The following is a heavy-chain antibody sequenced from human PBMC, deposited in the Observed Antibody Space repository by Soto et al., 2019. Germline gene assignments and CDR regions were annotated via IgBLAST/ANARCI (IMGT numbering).Heavy chain of an antibody. CDR1: GFTFSNSA. Sequence: GASVKVSCKTSGFTFSNSAVQWVRQARGQRLEWMGWIVVGSGTTNYAQKFRERVTITREMSTSTAHMEVSSLTSEDTAVYYCAAELYSGGSCCSFDIWGQGTMVTVSS. CDR3: AAELYSGGSCCSFDI. CDR2: IVVGSGTT. J-gene: IGHJ3*02. D-gene: IGHD2-15*01. V-gene: IGHV1-58*01.